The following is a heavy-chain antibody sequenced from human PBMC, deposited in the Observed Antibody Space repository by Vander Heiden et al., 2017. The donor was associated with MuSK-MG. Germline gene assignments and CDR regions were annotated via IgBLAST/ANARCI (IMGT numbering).Heavy chain of an antibody. CDR2: ISYDGSNR. CDR3: ARDLSPNYDSRSYHY. V-gene: IGHV3-30*09. CDR1: GFTFSSYA. J-gene: IGHJ4*02. D-gene: IGHD3-22*01. Sequence: QVQLVESGGGVVEPGRSRRLACAASGFTFSSYAMHGVRQAPGKGLEWVAVISYDGSNRYYADYVKGRFAISRDNSKSTLYLQMNSLRAEDTAVYYCARDLSPNYDSRSYHYWGQGALVTVSS.